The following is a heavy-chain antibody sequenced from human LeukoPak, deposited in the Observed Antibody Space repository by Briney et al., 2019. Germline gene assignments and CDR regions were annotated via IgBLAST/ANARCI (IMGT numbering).Heavy chain of an antibody. V-gene: IGHV3-7*03. Sequence: GKSLKISCKGSGYSFTSYWIGWVRQAPGKGLEWVANIKQDGSEKYYVDSVKGRFTISRDNAKNSLYLHMNSLRAEDTAVYYCAREPSSGYYFDYWGQGTLVTVSS. CDR3: AREPSSGYYFDY. CDR2: IKQDGSEK. CDR1: GYSFTSYW. J-gene: IGHJ4*02. D-gene: IGHD3-22*01.